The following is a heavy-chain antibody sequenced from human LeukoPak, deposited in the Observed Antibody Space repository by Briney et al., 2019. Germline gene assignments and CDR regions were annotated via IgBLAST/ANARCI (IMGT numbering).Heavy chain of an antibody. V-gene: IGHV3-11*01. D-gene: IGHD5-18*01. CDR1: GFSFSDTS. CDR2: TGSAGTTI. CDR3: ARDLGYSYGLDH. J-gene: IGHJ4*02. Sequence: TGGSLRLSCVASGFSFSDTSMTWIRQAPGKGLQFVASTGSAGTTIYYGDSVEGRFTISRDNAKNSLDLQLNSLRAEDTAIYYCARDLGYSYGLDHWGQGTLVTVSS.